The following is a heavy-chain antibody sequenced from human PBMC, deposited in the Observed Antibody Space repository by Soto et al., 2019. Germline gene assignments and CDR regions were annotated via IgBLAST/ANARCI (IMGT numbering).Heavy chain of an antibody. D-gene: IGHD2-8*01. CDR3: AKNGQPPYYYYGRDV. CDR1: GYTFSRYG. J-gene: IGHJ6*01. CDR2: VSGYNGDT. Sequence: QGQLVQSGPEVKKPGASVKVSCKASGYTFSRYGISWVRQAPGQGLEWMGWVSGYNGDTKYAQKVQGRVTMTIDTSTYTAYMELRSLTSDDTAKYYCAKNGQPPYYYYGRDVW. V-gene: IGHV1-18*01.